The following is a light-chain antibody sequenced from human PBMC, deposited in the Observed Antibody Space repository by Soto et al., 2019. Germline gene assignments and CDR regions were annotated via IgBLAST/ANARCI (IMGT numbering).Light chain of an antibody. Sequence: QSALTQPASVSGSPGQSITISCTGTSSDIGAYDYISWYQQHPGKAPKLMIYEVFTRPSGISDRFSGSKSGNTASLTISGLPAEDEAAYYCCSYTTTSTFVFGGGTKLTVL. CDR2: EVF. CDR1: SSDIGAYDY. CDR3: CSYTTTSTFV. J-gene: IGLJ2*01. V-gene: IGLV2-14*03.